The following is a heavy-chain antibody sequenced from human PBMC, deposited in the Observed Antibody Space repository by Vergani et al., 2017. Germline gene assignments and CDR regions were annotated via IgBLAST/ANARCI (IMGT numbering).Heavy chain of an antibody. J-gene: IGHJ3*02. D-gene: IGHD6-13*01. V-gene: IGHV3-7*01. CDR2: IKQDGSEK. Sequence: EVQLVESGGGLVKPGGSLRLSCAASGFTFSSYSMNWVRQAPGKGLEWVANIKQDGSEKYYVDSVKGRFTISRDNAKNSLYLQMNSLRAEDTAVYYCARDLAGIAAANDAFDIWGQGTMVTVSS. CDR1: GFTFSSYS. CDR3: ARDLAGIAAANDAFDI.